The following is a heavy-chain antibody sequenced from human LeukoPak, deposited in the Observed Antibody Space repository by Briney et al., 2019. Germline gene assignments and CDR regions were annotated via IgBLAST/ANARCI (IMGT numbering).Heavy chain of an antibody. V-gene: IGHV1-18*01. J-gene: IGHJ4*02. CDR2: ISAYNGNT. D-gene: IGHD2-8*01. CDR1: GYTFTSYG. Sequence: AASVKVSCTASGYTFTSYGISWVRQAPGQGLEWMGWISAYNGNTNYAQKLQGRVTMTTDTSTSTAYMELRSLRSDDTAVYYCASNKGYCTNGVCSLDYWGQGTLVTVSS. CDR3: ASNKGYCTNGVCSLDY.